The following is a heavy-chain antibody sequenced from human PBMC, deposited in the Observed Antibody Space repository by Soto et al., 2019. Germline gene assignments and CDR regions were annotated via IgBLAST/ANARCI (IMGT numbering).Heavy chain of an antibody. CDR2: IFHSGTT. J-gene: IGHJ4*02. Sequence: PSETLYLTCTVSGASISSSYWSWIRQSPGKGLEWIGYIFHSGTTNYNPYLKSRVTISVDTSKNQFSLNLSTLTTADTAVYFCARGGNRYSSTSSGVRGFDYWGQGTLVTVSS. D-gene: IGHD6-6*01. CDR1: GASISSSY. V-gene: IGHV4-59*01. CDR3: ARGGNRYSSTSSGVRGFDY.